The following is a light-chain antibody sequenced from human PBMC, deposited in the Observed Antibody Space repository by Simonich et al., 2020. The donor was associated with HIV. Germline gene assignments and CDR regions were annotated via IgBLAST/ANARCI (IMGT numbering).Light chain of an antibody. CDR3: QQYYSTPRT. Sequence: DIVMTQSPDSLAVSLGERATINCKSSQSVLYSSNNKNYLTWYQQKPGQPPKLLIYWARTRESGVPDRISGSGSGTDFTLTISSLQAEDVAVYYCQQYYSTPRTFGQGTKVEIK. V-gene: IGKV4-1*01. CDR2: WAR. J-gene: IGKJ1*01. CDR1: QSVLYSSNNKNY.